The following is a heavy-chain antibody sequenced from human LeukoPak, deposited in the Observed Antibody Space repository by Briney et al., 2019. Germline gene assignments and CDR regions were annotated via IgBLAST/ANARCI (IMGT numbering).Heavy chain of an antibody. Sequence: PGGSLRLSCAASGFTFGDTWMNWVRQAPGKGLEWVANIKQDGSEKCYVDSVKGRFTISRDNAKNSLYLQMNSLRAEDTAVYYCARRGYSYGYGPNAFDIWGQGTMVTVSS. CDR1: GFTFGDTW. J-gene: IGHJ3*02. CDR3: ARRGYSYGYGPNAFDI. V-gene: IGHV3-7*03. CDR2: IKQDGSEK. D-gene: IGHD5-18*01.